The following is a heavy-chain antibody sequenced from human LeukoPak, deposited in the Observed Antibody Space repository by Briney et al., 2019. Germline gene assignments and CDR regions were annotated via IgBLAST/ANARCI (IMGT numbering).Heavy chain of an antibody. CDR3: ARMSTSLDYMDV. CDR1: GGSISRGSYY. CDR2: IYTSGST. D-gene: IGHD2-2*01. J-gene: IGHJ6*03. Sequence: ASQTMSLTCTVSGGSISRGSYYWSWIRQPAGKGLEWIGRIYTSGSTNYNPSLKSRVTISVDTSKNQFSLQLSSVTAADTAVYYCARMSTSLDYMDVWGKGTTVTVSS. V-gene: IGHV4-61*02.